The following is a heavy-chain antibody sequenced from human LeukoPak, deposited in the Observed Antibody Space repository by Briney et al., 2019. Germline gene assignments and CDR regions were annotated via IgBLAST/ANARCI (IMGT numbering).Heavy chain of an antibody. CDR3: AREASAIPWFDP. CDR2: IYYSGST. V-gene: IGHV4-31*03. CDR1: GGSISSGGYY. J-gene: IGHJ5*02. Sequence: SETLSLTCTVSGGSISSGGYYWSWIRQHPGKGLEWIGYIYYSGSTYYNPSLKSRVTISVDTSKNQFSLKLGSVTAADTAVYYCAREASAIPWFDPWGQGTLVTVSS.